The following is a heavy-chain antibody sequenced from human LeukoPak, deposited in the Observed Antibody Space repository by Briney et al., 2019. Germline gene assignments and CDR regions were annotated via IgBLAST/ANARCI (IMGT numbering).Heavy chain of an antibody. CDR1: GGSISSYC. D-gene: IGHD6-13*01. Sequence: SETLSLTCTVSGGSISSYCWSWIRQPPGKGLEWIGYIYYRGTTNYNPSLKSRVTISVDTSKNHFSLRLNSVTAADTAVYYCARVPAAGTGPDYWGQGTLVTVSS. CDR2: IYYRGTT. V-gene: IGHV4-59*08. J-gene: IGHJ4*02. CDR3: ARVPAAGTGPDY.